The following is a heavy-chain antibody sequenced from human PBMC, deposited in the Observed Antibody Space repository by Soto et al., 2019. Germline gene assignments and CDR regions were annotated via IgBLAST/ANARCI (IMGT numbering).Heavy chain of an antibody. V-gene: IGHV4-59*01. CDR3: ARGEAKSANY. J-gene: IGHJ4*02. CDR1: GVSISSYN. D-gene: IGHD1-26*01. CDR2: IYYDGIT. Sequence: XETLSLSFTVSGVSISSYNWCWIRQPPGRGLEWIGYIYYDGITNYNPSLKSRVTISIDASKRQFSLKLSSVTAADTAVYYCARGEAKSANYWGQGTLVTVSS.